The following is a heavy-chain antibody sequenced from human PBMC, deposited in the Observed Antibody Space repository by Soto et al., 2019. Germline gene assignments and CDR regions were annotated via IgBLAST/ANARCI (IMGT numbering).Heavy chain of an antibody. V-gene: IGHV4-34*01. CDR3: ARGKVRGVIIPWFDP. CDR2: INHSGST. Sequence: SETLSLTCAVYGGSFSGYCWSWIRQTPGKGLEWIGEINHSGSTNYNPSLKSRVTISVDTSKNQFSLKLSSVTAADTAVYYCARGKVRGVIIPWFDPWGQGTLVTVSS. J-gene: IGHJ5*02. CDR1: GGSFSGYC. D-gene: IGHD3-10*01.